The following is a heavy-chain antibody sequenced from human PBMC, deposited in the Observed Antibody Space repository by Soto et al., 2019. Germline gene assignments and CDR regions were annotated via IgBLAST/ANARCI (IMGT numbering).Heavy chain of an antibody. CDR2: IYYDGST. V-gene: IGHV4-39*02. CDR1: GGSINSNNYY. J-gene: IGHJ4*02. Sequence: SETLSLTCTVSGGSINSNNYYWAWIRQPPGKGLAWIASIYYDGSTYYNPSLKSRVSISVDTSKNHFSLKLSSATAADAAVYYCAKVVVAATRHTDFDSWGQGTLVTVSS. CDR3: AKVVVAATRHTDFDS. D-gene: IGHD2-15*01.